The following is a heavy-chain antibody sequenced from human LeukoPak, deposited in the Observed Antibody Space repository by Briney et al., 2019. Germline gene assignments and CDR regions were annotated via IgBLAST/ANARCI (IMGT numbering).Heavy chain of an antibody. CDR2: INHSGST. V-gene: IGHV4-34*01. CDR1: GGSFSGYY. Sequence: PSETLSLTCAVYGGSFSGYYWSWIRQPPGKGLEWIGEINHSGSTNYNPSLKSRVTISVDTSKNQFSLKLSSVTAADTAVCYCASGSRYCSSTSCYSFDYWGQGTLVTVSS. CDR3: ASGSRYCSSTSCYSFDY. D-gene: IGHD2-2*01. J-gene: IGHJ4*02.